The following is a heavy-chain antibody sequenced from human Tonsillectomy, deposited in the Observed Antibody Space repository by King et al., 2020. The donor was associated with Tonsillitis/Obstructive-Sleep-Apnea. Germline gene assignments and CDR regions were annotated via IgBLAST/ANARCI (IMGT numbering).Heavy chain of an antibody. V-gene: IGHV1-69*10. D-gene: IGHD3-22*01. CDR1: GCTFSSYA. Sequence: QLVQSGAEVKKPGSSVKVSCKASGCTFSSYAISWVRQAPGQGLEWMGGIIPIIGIAHYAQKFQGRVTITADKSTSTAYMELSSLRSEDTAVYYCARDPNYYDSPAGWFDPWGQGTLFTVSS. CDR2: IIPIIGIA. J-gene: IGHJ5*02. CDR3: ARDPNYYDSPAGWFDP.